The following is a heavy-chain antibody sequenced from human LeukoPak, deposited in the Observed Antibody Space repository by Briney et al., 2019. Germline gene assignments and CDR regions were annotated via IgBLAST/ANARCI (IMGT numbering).Heavy chain of an antibody. J-gene: IGHJ2*01. CDR3: ARDRRYYYDSSGSTPGWYFDL. CDR2: IYYSESA. D-gene: IGHD3-22*01. Sequence: LETLSLTCTVSGGSISSYYWSWIRQPPGKGREWIGYIYYSESANYNPSLTSRVTISVDTSKNQFSRKLSSVTAADTAVYYCARDRRYYYDSSGSTPGWYFDLWGRGTLVTVSS. CDR1: GGSISSYY. V-gene: IGHV4-59*01.